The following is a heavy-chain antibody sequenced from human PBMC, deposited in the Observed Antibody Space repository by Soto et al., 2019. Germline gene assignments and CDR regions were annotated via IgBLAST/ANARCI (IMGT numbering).Heavy chain of an antibody. CDR1: GFTFSIYG. D-gene: IGHD5-18*01. J-gene: IGHJ6*02. CDR2: ISCDGSNQ. CDR3: ASESHRGTAYGMDG. V-gene: IGHV3-30*03. Sequence: QVQVVESGGGVVQPGRSLRLSCAASGFTFSIYGMHWVRQAPGTGLEWVAVISCDGSNQYYGGSVKGRFTISRDNSKNMVFLQMNSLGAEDTSVYDCASESHRGTAYGMDGWGQGTTLTVSS.